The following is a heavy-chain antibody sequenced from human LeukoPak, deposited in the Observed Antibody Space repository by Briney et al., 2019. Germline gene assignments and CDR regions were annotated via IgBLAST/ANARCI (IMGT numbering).Heavy chain of an antibody. CDR3: ARDMVRSWSGYYSDWFDP. D-gene: IGHD3-3*01. CDR1: GGSISSYY. V-gene: IGHV4-4*07. CDR2: IYTSGST. J-gene: IGHJ5*02. Sequence: SETLSLTCTASGGSISSYYWSWIRQPAGKGLEWIGRIYTSGSTNYNPSLKSRVTMSVDTSKNQFSLKLSSVTAADTAVYYCARDMVRSWSGYYSDWFDPWGQGTLVTVSS.